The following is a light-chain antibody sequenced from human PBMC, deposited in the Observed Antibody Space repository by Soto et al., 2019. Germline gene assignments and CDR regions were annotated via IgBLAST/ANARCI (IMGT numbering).Light chain of an antibody. J-gene: IGKJ1*01. CDR3: QQYNSYTWT. CDR2: GAT. V-gene: IGKV1-39*01. CDR1: QSISSY. Sequence: DIQMTQSPSSLSASIGDRVTITCRASQSISSYLNWYQQKPGKAPMLLIYGATNLQSGVPSRFSGSGSRTEFTLTISSLQPDDFATYYCQQYNSYTWTFGQGTKVDIK.